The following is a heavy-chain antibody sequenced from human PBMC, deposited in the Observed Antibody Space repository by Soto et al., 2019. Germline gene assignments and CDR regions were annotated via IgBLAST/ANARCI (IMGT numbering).Heavy chain of an antibody. Sequence: QAQLVQSGAEVKKPGASVKVSCKASGYTFTSYGISWVRQAPGQGLEWMGWISAYNGNTNYAQNLQGRVTMTTDTSTSTAYMELRSLRSDVTAVYYCARGAWAGRALWYFALWGRGTLVTVSS. D-gene: IGHD3-16*01. CDR2: ISAYNGNT. J-gene: IGHJ2*01. V-gene: IGHV1-18*01. CDR3: ARGAWAGRALWYFAL. CDR1: GYTFTSYG.